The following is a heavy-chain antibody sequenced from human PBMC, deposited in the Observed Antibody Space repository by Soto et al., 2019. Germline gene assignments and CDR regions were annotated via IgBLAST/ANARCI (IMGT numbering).Heavy chain of an antibody. CDR2: IIPIFGTA. CDR3: ARAALYRGDDLGQRDGGDYYYYYGMDV. V-gene: IGHV1-69*06. D-gene: IGHD5-12*01. Sequence: QVQLVQSGAEVKKPGSSVKVSCKASGGTFSSYAISWVRQAPGQGLEWMGGIIPIFGTANYAQKFQGRVTSTADKARSTADRELSSRRSEDTAGDYGARAALYRGDDLGQRDGGDYYYYYGMDVWGQGTTVTVSS. CDR1: GGTFSSYA. J-gene: IGHJ6*02.